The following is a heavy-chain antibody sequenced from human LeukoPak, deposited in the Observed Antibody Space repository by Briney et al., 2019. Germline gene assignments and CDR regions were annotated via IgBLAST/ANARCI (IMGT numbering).Heavy chain of an antibody. CDR3: AKEAGYGGYSGPLDY. V-gene: IGHV3-23*01. D-gene: IGHD5-12*01. CDR1: GVTFSSYG. Sequence: GGSLRLSCAAFGVTFSSYGMHWVRQAPGKGLEWVSAISGGGGSTYYADSVKGRFTISRDNSKNTLYLQMNSLRAEDTAVYYCAKEAGYGGYSGPLDYWGQGTLVTVSS. CDR2: ISGGGGST. J-gene: IGHJ4*02.